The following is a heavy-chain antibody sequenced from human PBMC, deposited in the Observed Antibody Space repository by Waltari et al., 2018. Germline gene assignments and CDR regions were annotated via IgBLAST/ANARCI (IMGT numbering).Heavy chain of an antibody. J-gene: IGHJ3*01. CDR1: GFTFSSSW. CDR3: ARSQYYAIDF. D-gene: IGHD1-26*01. Sequence: EVQLVESGGGLVQPGGSLRLSCAASGFTFSSSWMNWVRQAPGKGLECVANIKLDGSEKYYVDSVKGRFTISRDNAKNSLYLHMNSLRAEDTAVYYCARSQYYAIDFWGQGTMVTVSA. V-gene: IGHV3-7*01. CDR2: IKLDGSEK.